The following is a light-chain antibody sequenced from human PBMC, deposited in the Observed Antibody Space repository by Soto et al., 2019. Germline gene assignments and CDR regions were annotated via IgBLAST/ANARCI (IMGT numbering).Light chain of an antibody. CDR3: SSYTSSSTLCV. J-gene: IGLJ1*01. Sequence: QSVLTQPASVSGSPGQSITISCTGTSSDVGGYSYVSWYQQYPGKAPKLMIYDVINRPSGVSNRFSGSKSGNTASLTISELQAEDEADYYCSSYTSSSTLCVFGTGTKVTVL. V-gene: IGLV2-14*01. CDR2: DVI. CDR1: SSDVGGYSY.